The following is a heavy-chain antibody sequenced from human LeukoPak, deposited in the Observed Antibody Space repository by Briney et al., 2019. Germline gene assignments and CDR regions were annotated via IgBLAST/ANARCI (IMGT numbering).Heavy chain of an antibody. V-gene: IGHV3-48*03. CDR1: GFTFRSYE. D-gene: IGHD3-10*01. CDR2: ISGSGSTI. J-gene: IGHJ4*02. Sequence: GGSLRLSCAASGFTFRSYEMNWVRQALGKGLEWVSYISGSGSTIYYADSVKGRFTISRDNAKNSLYLQMNSLRAEDTAVYYCAREYGSGSAKYFDYWGQGTLVTVSS. CDR3: AREYGSGSAKYFDY.